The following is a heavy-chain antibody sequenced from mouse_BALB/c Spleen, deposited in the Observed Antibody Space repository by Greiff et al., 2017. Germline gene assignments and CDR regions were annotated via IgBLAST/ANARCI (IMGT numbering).Heavy chain of an antibody. CDR1: GYTFTSYW. CDR3: ARWGYYGSRGY. J-gene: IGHJ2*01. CDR2: INPSNGRT. Sequence: VQLQQPGAELVKPGASVKLSCKASGYTFTSYWMHWVKQRPGQGLEWIGEINPSNGRTNYNEKFKSKATLTVDKSSSTAYMQLSSLTSEDSAVYYCARWGYYGSRGYWGQGTTLTVSS. D-gene: IGHD1-1*01. V-gene: IGHV1S81*02.